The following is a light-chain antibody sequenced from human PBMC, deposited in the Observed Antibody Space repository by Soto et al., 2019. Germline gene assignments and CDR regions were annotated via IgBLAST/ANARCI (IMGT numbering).Light chain of an antibody. J-gene: IGKJ4*01. V-gene: IGKV3D-20*02. CDR2: DAS. Sequence: EIVLTQSPGTLSLSPGERATLSCRASQSVGSNYLAWYQQKPGQAPSLLISDASNRATGIPDRFSGSGSGTDFTLTINSLEPEDFAVYFCHQRAGWPPTFGGGTKVDIK. CDR3: HQRAGWPPT. CDR1: QSVGSNY.